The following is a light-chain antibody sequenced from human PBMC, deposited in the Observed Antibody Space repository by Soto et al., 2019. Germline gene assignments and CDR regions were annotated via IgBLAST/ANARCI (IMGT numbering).Light chain of an antibody. J-gene: IGKJ1*01. CDR1: QDIGRW. CDR2: TAS. V-gene: IGKV1-12*01. Sequence: DIQMTQSPSSVSASVGDRFTITCRASQDIGRWLAWYQEKPGKAPKXXIYTASTLQSGVPSRFSGSGSGTDFTLTISSLQTEDFATYYCQHAHNFPLTYGQGTKVDIK. CDR3: QHAHNFPLT.